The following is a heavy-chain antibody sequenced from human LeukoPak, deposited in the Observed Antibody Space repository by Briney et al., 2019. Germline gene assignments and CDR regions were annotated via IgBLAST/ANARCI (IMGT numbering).Heavy chain of an antibody. D-gene: IGHD2-15*01. CDR2: IYSGGST. J-gene: IGHJ5*02. CDR3: ARFLYCSGGSCHERWFDP. CDR1: GFTVSSNY. Sequence: GGSLRLSCAASGFTVSSNYMSWVRQAPGKGLEWVSVIYSGGSTYYADSVKGRFTISRDNSKNTLYLQMNSLRAEDTAVYYSARFLYCSGGSCHERWFDPWGQGTLVTVSS. V-gene: IGHV3-66*01.